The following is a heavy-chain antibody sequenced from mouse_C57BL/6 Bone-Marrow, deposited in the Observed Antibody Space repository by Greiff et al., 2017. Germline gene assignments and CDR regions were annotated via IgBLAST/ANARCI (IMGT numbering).Heavy chain of an antibody. V-gene: IGHV5-17*01. CDR1: GFTFSDYG. D-gene: IGHD4-1*01. Sequence: EVKLVESGGGLVKPGGSLKLSCAASGFTFSDYGMHWVRQAPEKGLEWVAYINSGSSTIYYADTVKGRFTISRDNAKNTLFLQITSLRSEDTAMYYCARLTGHYFDYWGQGTTLTVSS. J-gene: IGHJ2*01. CDR2: INSGSSTI. CDR3: ARLTGHYFDY.